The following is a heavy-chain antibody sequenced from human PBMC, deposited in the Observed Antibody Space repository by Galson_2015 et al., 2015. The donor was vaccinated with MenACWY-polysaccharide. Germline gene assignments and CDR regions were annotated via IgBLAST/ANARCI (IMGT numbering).Heavy chain of an antibody. Sequence: SLRLSCAASGFTFSDYEMNWVRQAPGKGLEWISYISSSSDTIYYADSVKGRFTISRDNAKNSLYLQMNSLRAEDTAVYYCARDGPWGSYYFDYWGQGTLVTVSS. J-gene: IGHJ4*02. D-gene: IGHD3-16*01. CDR1: GFTFSDYE. V-gene: IGHV3-48*03. CDR2: ISSSSDTI. CDR3: ARDGPWGSYYFDY.